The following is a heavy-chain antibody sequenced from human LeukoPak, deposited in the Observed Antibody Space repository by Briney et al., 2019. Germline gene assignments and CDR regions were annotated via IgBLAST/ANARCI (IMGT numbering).Heavy chain of an antibody. D-gene: IGHD3-22*01. J-gene: IGHJ1*01. V-gene: IGHV3-74*01. CDR3: ARAPSEIGGYYPEYFRH. CDR1: AFTFSSYW. CDR2: IKSDGST. Sequence: GGSLRLSCAASAFTFSSYWMLWVRQAPGEGRVWVSRIKSDGSTNYADSVKGRFTISRDNAKNTVSLQMNSLRAEDTGVYYCARAPSEIGGYYPEYFRHWGQGTLVTVSS.